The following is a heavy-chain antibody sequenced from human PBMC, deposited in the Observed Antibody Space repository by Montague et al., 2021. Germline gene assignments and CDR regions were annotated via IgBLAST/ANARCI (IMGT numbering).Heavy chain of an antibody. J-gene: IGHJ4*02. V-gene: IGHV4-34*01. CDR3: TRGEVAVTGIDY. D-gene: IGHD6-19*01. CDR2: ISHTEST. CDR1: GGSLSGYI. Sequence: SETLSLTCAVYGGSLSGYIWNWIRQPPGRDLEWIGQISHTESTSYNPSLKSRVTMSVDTSENHVSLRLSSVTAADTAVYYCTRGEVAVTGIDYWGQGALVTVSS.